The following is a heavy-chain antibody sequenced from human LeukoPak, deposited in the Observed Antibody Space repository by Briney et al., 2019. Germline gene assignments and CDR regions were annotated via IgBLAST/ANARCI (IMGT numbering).Heavy chain of an antibody. Sequence: SETLSLTCTVSGVSISNYYWSWIRQPPGKGLEWIGYVYASGSTKYNPSLNSRVTISLDTSKSQFSLRLSSVTVADTAVYYCARRGGSGSSYCFDPWGQGTLVTVSS. V-gene: IGHV4-59*08. CDR1: GVSISNYY. CDR3: ARRGGSGSSYCFDP. J-gene: IGHJ5*02. CDR2: VYASGST. D-gene: IGHD1-26*01.